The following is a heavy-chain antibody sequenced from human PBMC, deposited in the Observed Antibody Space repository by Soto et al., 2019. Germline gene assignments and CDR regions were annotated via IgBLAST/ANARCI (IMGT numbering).Heavy chain of an antibody. D-gene: IGHD3-3*01. CDR3: ARDSRDYDLWSGTDAFDI. CDR1: GYTFTSYG. Sequence: ASVKVSCKASGYTFTSYGISWVRQAPGQGLEWMGWISAYNGNTNYAQKLQGRVTMTTDTSTSTAYMELRSLRSDDTAVYYCARDSRDYDLWSGTDAFDIWGQGTMVTVSS. J-gene: IGHJ3*02. V-gene: IGHV1-18*01. CDR2: ISAYNGNT.